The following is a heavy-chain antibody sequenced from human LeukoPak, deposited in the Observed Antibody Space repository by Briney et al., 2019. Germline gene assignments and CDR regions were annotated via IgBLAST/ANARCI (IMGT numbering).Heavy chain of an antibody. V-gene: IGHV4-59*01. Sequence: SSETLSLTCTLSGGSISQYYWSWIRQPPGKGPEWLGYVYRSGNTNYNPSLKSRVTISVDTSKNHFSLNLTSVTAADTAVYYCARVKDFAYSFFDLWGRGTLVTVSS. CDR1: GGSISQYY. CDR3: ARVKDFAYSFFDL. J-gene: IGHJ2*01. CDR2: VYRSGNT.